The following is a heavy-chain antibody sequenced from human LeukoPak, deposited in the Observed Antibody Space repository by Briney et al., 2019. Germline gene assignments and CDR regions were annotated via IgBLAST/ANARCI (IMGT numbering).Heavy chain of an antibody. Sequence: PSETLSLTCTVSGGSFSSGSYYWNCIRQPPGKGLEWIGYVYHSGSTNYNPSLKSRVIISLDTSKNQFSLKLSSVTAADTAIYYCARRIVGSTSTLDAFDIWGQGTMVTVSS. V-gene: IGHV4-61*01. CDR3: ARRIVGSTSTLDAFDI. D-gene: IGHD1-26*01. J-gene: IGHJ3*02. CDR2: VYHSGST. CDR1: GGSFSSGSYY.